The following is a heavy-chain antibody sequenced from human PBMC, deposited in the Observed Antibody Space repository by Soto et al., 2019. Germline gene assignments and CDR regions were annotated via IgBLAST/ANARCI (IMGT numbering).Heavy chain of an antibody. CDR2: IWYDGSNE. D-gene: IGHD1-20*01. J-gene: IGHJ4*02. CDR1: GFTFSSYD. CDR3: ARIYNRGPSDC. Sequence: GGSLRLSCAASGFTFSSYDMHWVRQAPGEGLEWVALIWYDGSNENYAESVKGRFTISRDNSKNTLYLQMNSLRADDTAVYYCARIYNRGPSDCWGQGTLVTVSS. V-gene: IGHV3-33*01.